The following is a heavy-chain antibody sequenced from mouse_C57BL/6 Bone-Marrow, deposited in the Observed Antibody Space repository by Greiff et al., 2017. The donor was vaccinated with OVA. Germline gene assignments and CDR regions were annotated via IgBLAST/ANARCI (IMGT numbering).Heavy chain of an antibody. V-gene: IGHV1-36*01. CDR3: DYYGSRDLDY. Sequence: VQLQQSGPVLVKPGPSVKISCKASGFPFTDYYMHWVKQSHGKSLEGIGLVYPYNGGTSYNQKIKGKATLTVDTSSGTAYMELNSLTSEDSAVYYGDYYGSRDLDYWGQGTTRTVSS. D-gene: IGHD1-1*01. CDR1: GFPFTDYY. J-gene: IGHJ2*01. CDR2: VYPYNGGT.